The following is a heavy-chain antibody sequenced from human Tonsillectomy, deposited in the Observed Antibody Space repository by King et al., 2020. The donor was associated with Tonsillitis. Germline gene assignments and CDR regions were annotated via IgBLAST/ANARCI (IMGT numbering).Heavy chain of an antibody. D-gene: IGHD6-13*01. J-gene: IGHJ4*02. CDR3: ARDWGPGIAAAGIDY. V-gene: IGHV1-18*01. CDR2: INTYNDYT. CDR1: GYTFTSYG. Sequence: VQLVQSGAEVKKPGASVKVSCKASGYTFTSYGISWVRPAPGQGPEWMGWINTYNDYTKYEQRLQGRVSMTTYTTTSTAYMELRSRRSDDTAMYYCARDWGPGIAAAGIDYWGQGTLVTVSS.